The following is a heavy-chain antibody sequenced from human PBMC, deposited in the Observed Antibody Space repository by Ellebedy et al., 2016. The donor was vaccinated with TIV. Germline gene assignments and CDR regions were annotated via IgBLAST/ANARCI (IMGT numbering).Heavy chain of an antibody. CDR3: AKLPVAYNWNYADDY. J-gene: IGHJ4*02. Sequence: GESLKISCAASGFTFSNSAMSWVRQAPGKGLEWVSGFGVSGDTTYYADSVKGRSTISRDNSRNTLYLQMSSLRAEDTAVYYCAKLPVAYNWNYADDYWGQGTLVTVSS. V-gene: IGHV3-23*01. CDR2: FGVSGDTT. D-gene: IGHD1-7*01. CDR1: GFTFSNSA.